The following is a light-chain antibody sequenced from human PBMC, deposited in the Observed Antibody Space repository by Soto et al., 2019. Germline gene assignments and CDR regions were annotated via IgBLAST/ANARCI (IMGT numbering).Light chain of an antibody. CDR1: SSDVGLYDY. Sequence: QSALTQPPSASGSPGQSVTISCTGTSSDVGLYDYVSWYQQHPGKVPKLLIYEVTQRPSGVPDRFSGSKSGKTASLTVSGLQAEDEADYYCSSYGGNSNYVFGTGTKVTVL. V-gene: IGLV2-8*01. CDR2: EVT. J-gene: IGLJ1*01. CDR3: SSYGGNSNYV.